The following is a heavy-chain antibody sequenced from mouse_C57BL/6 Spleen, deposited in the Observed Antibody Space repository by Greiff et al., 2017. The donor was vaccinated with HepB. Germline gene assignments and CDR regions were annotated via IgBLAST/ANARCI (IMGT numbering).Heavy chain of an antibody. CDR2: INPNNGGT. CDR3: ARGNDYDVHYFDY. J-gene: IGHJ2*01. CDR1: GYTFTDYN. D-gene: IGHD2-4*01. Sequence: VQLQQSGPELVKPGASVKMSCKASGYTFTDYNMHWVKQSHGKSLEWIGYINPNNGGTSYNQKFKGKATLTVNKSSSTAYMELRSLTSEDSAVYYCARGNDYDVHYFDYWGQGTTLTVSS. V-gene: IGHV1-22*01.